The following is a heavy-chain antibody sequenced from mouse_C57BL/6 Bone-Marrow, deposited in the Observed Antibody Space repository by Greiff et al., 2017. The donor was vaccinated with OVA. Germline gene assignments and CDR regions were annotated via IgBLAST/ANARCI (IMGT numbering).Heavy chain of an antibody. CDR3: ARGPYGNYSAWFAY. CDR1: GYTFTGYW. CDR2: ILPGSGST. J-gene: IGHJ3*01. V-gene: IGHV1-9*01. D-gene: IGHD2-1*01. Sequence: QVQLKQSGAELLKPGASVKLSCKATGYTFTGYWIEWVKQRPGHGLEWIGEILPGSGSTNYNEKFKDKATFTADTSSNTAYMQLSSLTTEDSAIYYCARGPYGNYSAWFAYWGQGTLVTVSA.